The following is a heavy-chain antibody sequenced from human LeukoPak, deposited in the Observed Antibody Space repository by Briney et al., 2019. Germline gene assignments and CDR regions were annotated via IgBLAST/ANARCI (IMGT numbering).Heavy chain of an antibody. V-gene: IGHV3-15*01. CDR2: IKSKTDGGTT. Sequence: GGSLRLSCVGSGFTFINAWMSWVSQAPGKGLEWVGRIKSKTDGGTTDYAAPVKGRFTMSRDDSKNTVNLQMNSHNIEDIAVYYCATRGGYGYWGQGTLVTVSS. J-gene: IGHJ4*02. CDR1: GFTFINAW. CDR3: ATRGGYGY. D-gene: IGHD5-12*01.